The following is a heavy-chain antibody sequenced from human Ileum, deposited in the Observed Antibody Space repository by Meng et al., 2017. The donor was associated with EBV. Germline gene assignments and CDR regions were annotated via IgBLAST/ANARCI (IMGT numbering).Heavy chain of an antibody. CDR2: INESGST. CDR1: GGTFRGNY. D-gene: IGHD3-3*01. Sequence: QHPLGAGVVPPPAPSSIRCAADGGTFRGNYWSRLRQSPGKRLEWIGEINESGSTNYNPSLQSRVTILMETSKNQLSPKLTSVIAAAAAVYYCWNTFCSAAAGCSDYWGQGTLVTVSS. V-gene: IGHV4-34*08. CDR3: WNTFCSAAAGCSDY. J-gene: IGHJ4*02.